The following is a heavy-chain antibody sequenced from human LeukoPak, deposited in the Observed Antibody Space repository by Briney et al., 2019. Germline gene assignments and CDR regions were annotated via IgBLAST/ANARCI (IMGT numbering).Heavy chain of an antibody. J-gene: IGHJ3*02. CDR3: AKYPGTNAFDI. V-gene: IGHV3-53*01. Sequence: GSLRLSCAASGFTVSSHYMSWVRPAPGKGLEWVSVIYSGGNTYYADSVKGRFTISRDNSKNTLYLQMNSLRAEDTAVYYCAKYPGTNAFDIWGQGTMVTVSS. D-gene: IGHD4/OR15-4a*01. CDR1: GFTVSSHY. CDR2: IYSGGNT.